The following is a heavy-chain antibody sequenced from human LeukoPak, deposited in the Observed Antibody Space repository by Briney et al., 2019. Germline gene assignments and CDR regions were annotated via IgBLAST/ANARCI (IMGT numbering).Heavy chain of an antibody. Sequence: SETLSLTCTVSGGSISSYYWSWIQQPPGKGLEWIGYIYYSGSTNYNPSLTSRVTISVDTSKNQFSLKLSSVTAADTAVYYCAGQYDSSGYLIRRLQYFQHWGQGTLVTVSS. V-gene: IGHV4-59*01. D-gene: IGHD3-22*01. CDR2: IYYSGST. CDR1: GGSISSYY. J-gene: IGHJ1*01. CDR3: AGQYDSSGYLIRRLQYFQH.